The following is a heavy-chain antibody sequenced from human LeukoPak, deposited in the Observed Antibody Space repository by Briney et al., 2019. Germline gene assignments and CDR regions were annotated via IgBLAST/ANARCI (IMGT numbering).Heavy chain of an antibody. CDR3: ARTFLKYYYDSSGYYHY. J-gene: IGHJ4*02. CDR2: INHSGST. Sequence: SETLSHTCAVYGGSFSGYYWSWIRQPPGKGLEWIGEINHSGSTNYNPSLKSRVTISVDTSKNQFSLKLSSVTAADTAVYYCARTFLKYYYDSSGYYHYWGQGTLVTVSS. D-gene: IGHD3-22*01. V-gene: IGHV4-34*01. CDR1: GGSFSGYY.